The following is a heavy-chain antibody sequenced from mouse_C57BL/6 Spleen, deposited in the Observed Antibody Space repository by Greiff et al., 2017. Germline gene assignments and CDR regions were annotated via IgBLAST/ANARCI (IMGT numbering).Heavy chain of an antibody. CDR1: GYAFSSYW. V-gene: IGHV1-80*01. CDR2: IYPGDGDT. Sequence: VQLQESGAELVKPGASVKISCKASGYAFSSYWMNWVKQRPGKGLEWIGQIYPGDGDTNYNGKFKGKATLTADKSSSTAYMQLSSLTSEDSAVYFCARSYDGYSFAYWGQGTLVTVSA. D-gene: IGHD2-3*01. J-gene: IGHJ3*01. CDR3: ARSYDGYSFAY.